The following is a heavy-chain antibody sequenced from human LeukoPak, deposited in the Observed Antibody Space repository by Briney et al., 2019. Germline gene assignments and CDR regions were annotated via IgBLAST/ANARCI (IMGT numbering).Heavy chain of an antibody. D-gene: IGHD1-1*01. Sequence: SETLSLTCTVSGGSISSYYWSWIRQPPGKGLEWLGYIYYSGSTNYNPSLKSRVTISVDTSKNQFSLKLSSVTAADTAVYYCASSRGTTSFDYWGQGTLVTVSS. CDR1: GGSISSYY. CDR3: ASSRGTTSFDY. CDR2: IYYSGST. J-gene: IGHJ4*02. V-gene: IGHV4-59*08.